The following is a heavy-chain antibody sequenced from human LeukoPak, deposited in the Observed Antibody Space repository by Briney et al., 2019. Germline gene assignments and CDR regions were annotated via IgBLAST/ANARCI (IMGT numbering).Heavy chain of an antibody. CDR2: ISSVGSPI. CDR3: ARDRSSYYLDY. Sequence: GGSLRLSCVASGFSITSYSMNWVRQAPGKGLEWLSYISSVGSPIYYADSAKGRFTISRDIAKNSLFLQMNSLRPEDTAVYYCARDRSSYYLDYWGQGTLVTVSS. D-gene: IGHD6-13*01. J-gene: IGHJ4*02. V-gene: IGHV3-48*01. CDR1: GFSITSYS.